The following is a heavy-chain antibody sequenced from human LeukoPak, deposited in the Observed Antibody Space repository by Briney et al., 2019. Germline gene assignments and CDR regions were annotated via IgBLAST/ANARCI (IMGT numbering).Heavy chain of an antibody. CDR1: GGSISSYY. CDR2: IYYSGST. Sequence: PSETLSLTCTVSGGSISSYYWSWIRQPPGKGLEWVGYIYYSGSTNYNPSLKSRVTISVDTSKNQFSLKLSSVTAADTAVYYCARDPQGGIAAAGFDYWGQGTLVTVSS. D-gene: IGHD6-13*01. CDR3: ARDPQGGIAAAGFDY. J-gene: IGHJ4*02. V-gene: IGHV4-59*01.